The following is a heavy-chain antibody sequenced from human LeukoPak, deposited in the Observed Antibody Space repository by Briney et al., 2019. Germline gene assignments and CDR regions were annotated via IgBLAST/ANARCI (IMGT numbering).Heavy chain of an antibody. CDR2: IYYSGST. CDR3: ARFNLKVYGSGSYFDY. J-gene: IGHJ4*02. D-gene: IGHD3-10*01. CDR1: GGSISSYY. Sequence: SETLSLTCTVSGGSISSYYWSWIRQPPGKELEWIGYIYYSGSTNYNPSLKSRVTISVDTSKNQFSLKLSSVTAADTAVYYCARFNLKVYGSGSYFDYWGQGTLVTVSS. V-gene: IGHV4-59*08.